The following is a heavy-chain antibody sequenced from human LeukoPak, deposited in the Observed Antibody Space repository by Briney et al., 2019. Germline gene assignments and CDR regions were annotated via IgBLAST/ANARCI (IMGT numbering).Heavy chain of an antibody. Sequence: GGSLRLSCAASGFTFSNNAMSWVRQAPGKGLEWVSGIEGSGDATHYADSVKGRFTISRDTSKNTLYLQMNSLRAEDTAVYYCAKVNGLMANYFDSWGQGTLVTVSS. CDR1: GFTFSNNA. V-gene: IGHV3-23*01. D-gene: IGHD3-16*01. J-gene: IGHJ4*02. CDR3: AKVNGLMANYFDS. CDR2: IEGSGDAT.